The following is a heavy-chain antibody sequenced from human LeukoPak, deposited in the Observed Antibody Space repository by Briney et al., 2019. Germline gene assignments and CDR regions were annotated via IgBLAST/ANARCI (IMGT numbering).Heavy chain of an antibody. V-gene: IGHV4-59*01. CDR2: VFYRRTT. Sequence: SVTVSLKCAVYGGSFSGYYWGWIRQPPGKGLVGRGYVFYRRTTNYNPSHKSQVTISIDTSKNQFSLTLTSVNTVDTAIYYCARSRSARRWDLPHLDQWGQGTLVTVSS. CDR3: ARSRSARRWDLPHLDQ. CDR1: GGSFSGYY. D-gene: IGHD1-26*01. J-gene: IGHJ4*02.